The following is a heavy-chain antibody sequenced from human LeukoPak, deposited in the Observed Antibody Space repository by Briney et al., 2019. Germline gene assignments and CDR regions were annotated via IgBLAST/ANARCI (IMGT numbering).Heavy chain of an antibody. Sequence: SETLSLTCTVSGGSISSSSYYWGWIRQPPGKGLEWIGSIYYSGSTYYNPSLKSRVTISVDTSKNQFSLKLSSVTAADTAVYYCARGTGATVVTFHYYYYYMDVWGKGTTVTVSS. J-gene: IGHJ6*03. V-gene: IGHV4-39*07. CDR1: GGSISSSSYY. CDR2: IYYSGST. D-gene: IGHD4-23*01. CDR3: ARGTGATVVTFHYYYYYMDV.